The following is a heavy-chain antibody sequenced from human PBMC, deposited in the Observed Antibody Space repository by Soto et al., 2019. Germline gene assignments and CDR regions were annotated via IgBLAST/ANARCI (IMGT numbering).Heavy chain of an antibody. V-gene: IGHV1-18*01. CDR1: GYTFSNYG. CDR2: VNGDSGNT. J-gene: IGHJ3*01. CDR3: ARGTGLNDGSDL. Sequence: QVHLVQSGGVVKKPGASVKISCQTSGYTFSNYGITWVRQAPGQGLEWVGWVNGDSGNTNYAQNMEGRVTMTTDASTATADMELRNLRSDDTATYYCARGTGLNDGSDLWGQGTVVSVSS.